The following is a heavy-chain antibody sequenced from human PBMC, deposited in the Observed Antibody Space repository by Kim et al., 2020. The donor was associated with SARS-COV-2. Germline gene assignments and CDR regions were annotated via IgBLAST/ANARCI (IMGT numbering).Heavy chain of an antibody. V-gene: IGHV3-30-3*01. D-gene: IGHD3-10*01. Sequence: SNKYYADSVKGRFTISRDNSKNTLYLQMNSLRAEDTAVYYCARDYYGSGPWGQGTLVTVSS. CDR3: ARDYYGSGP. CDR2: SNK. J-gene: IGHJ5*02.